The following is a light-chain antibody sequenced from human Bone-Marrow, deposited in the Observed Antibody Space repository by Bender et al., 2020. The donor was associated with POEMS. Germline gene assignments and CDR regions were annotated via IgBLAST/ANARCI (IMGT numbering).Light chain of an antibody. CDR3: SSYAGSDNFV. V-gene: IGLV2-8*01. CDR1: SSDFGGYNS. CDR2: EVS. J-gene: IGLJ1*01. Sequence: QSALTQPPSAYGSPGQSVTISCTGTSSDFGGYNSVSWYRHHPGKAPKLMIYEVSKRPSGVPDRFSGSKSGNTASLTVSGLQAEDEADYYCSSYAGSDNFVFGTGTQVTVL.